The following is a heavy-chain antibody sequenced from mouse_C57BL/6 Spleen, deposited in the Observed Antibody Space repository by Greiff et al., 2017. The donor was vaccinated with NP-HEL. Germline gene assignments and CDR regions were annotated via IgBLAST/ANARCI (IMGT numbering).Heavy chain of an antibody. J-gene: IGHJ2*01. CDR2: IDPNSGGT. V-gene: IGHV1-72*01. D-gene: IGHD1-1*01. CDR3: ARSITTVVYFDY. Sequence: QVQLKESGAELVKPGASVKLSCKASGYTFTSYWMHWVKQRPGRGLEWIGRIDPNSGGTKYNEKFKSKATLTVDKPSSTAYMQLSSLTSEDSAVYYCARSITTVVYFDYWGQGTTLTVSS. CDR1: GYTFTSYW.